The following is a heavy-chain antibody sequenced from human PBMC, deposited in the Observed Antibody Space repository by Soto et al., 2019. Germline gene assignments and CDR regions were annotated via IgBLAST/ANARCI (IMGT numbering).Heavy chain of an antibody. D-gene: IGHD3-16*01. CDR3: AREERQLARYGGDFDY. CDR2: VYYTGPT. J-gene: IGHJ4*02. Sequence: QVQLQESGPGLVKPSETLSLTCAVSGGSVNTGNFYWSWIRQPPGKGLEWIGHVYYTGPTKYNPSLKSRVTISVDTSNNQFSLRVTSVTAADTALYYCAREERQLARYGGDFDYWGQGGLVTVSA. V-gene: IGHV4-61*01. CDR1: GGSVNTGNFY.